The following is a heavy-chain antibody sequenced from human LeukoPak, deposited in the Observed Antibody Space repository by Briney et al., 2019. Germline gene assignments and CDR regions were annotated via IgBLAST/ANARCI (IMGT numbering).Heavy chain of an antibody. J-gene: IGHJ4*02. CDR2: IDQSGKP. CDR1: GSSINGFY. D-gene: IGHD3-3*01. Sequence: PSETLSLTCGVSGSSINGFYWSWLRQPPGKGLQWIGYIDQSGKPNYNPSLKSRVTISADTSKRHFSLELSAVTAADTALYYCVRTGQYAEIEWHWGRGTLVTVSS. V-gene: IGHV4-59*12. CDR3: VRTGQYAEIEWH.